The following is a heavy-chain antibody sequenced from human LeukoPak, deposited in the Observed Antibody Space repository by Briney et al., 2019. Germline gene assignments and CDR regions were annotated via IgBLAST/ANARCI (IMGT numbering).Heavy chain of an antibody. Sequence: GGSLRLSCAASGFTFSSYSMNWVRQAPGKGLEWVSVIYSGGSTYYADSVKGRFTISRDNSKNTLYLQMNSLRAEDTAVYYCARKLRYFDWGDAFDIWGQGTMVTVSS. CDR3: ARKLRYFDWGDAFDI. V-gene: IGHV3-53*01. CDR2: IYSGGST. D-gene: IGHD3-9*01. J-gene: IGHJ3*02. CDR1: GFTFSSYS.